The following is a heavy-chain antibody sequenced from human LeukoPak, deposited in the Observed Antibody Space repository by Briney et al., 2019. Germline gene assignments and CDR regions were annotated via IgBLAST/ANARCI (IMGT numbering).Heavy chain of an antibody. Sequence: GGSLRLSCAASGFTFSSYAMSWVRQAPGKGLEWVSAISGSGGSTYYADSVKGRLTISRDNSKNTLYLQMNSLRAEDTAVYYCAKVGTTMVRGVIPNWFDPWGQGTLVTVSS. CDR3: AKVGTTMVRGVIPNWFDP. D-gene: IGHD3-10*01. CDR1: GFTFSSYA. J-gene: IGHJ5*02. CDR2: ISGSGGST. V-gene: IGHV3-23*01.